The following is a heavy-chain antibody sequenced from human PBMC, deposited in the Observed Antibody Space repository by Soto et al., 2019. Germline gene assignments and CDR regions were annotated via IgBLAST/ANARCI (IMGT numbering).Heavy chain of an antibody. V-gene: IGHV4-34*01. CDR2: INHSGST. J-gene: IGHJ4*02. Sequence: QVQLQQWGAGLLKPSETLSLTCAVYGGSFSGYYWSWIRQPPGKGLEWIGEINHSGSTNYNPSLKSRVTISVDTSKNQFSLKLSSVTAADTAVYYCAREERYFAWLIPKPDPYFDYWGQGTLVTVSS. D-gene: IGHD3-9*01. CDR1: GGSFSGYY. CDR3: AREERYFAWLIPKPDPYFDY.